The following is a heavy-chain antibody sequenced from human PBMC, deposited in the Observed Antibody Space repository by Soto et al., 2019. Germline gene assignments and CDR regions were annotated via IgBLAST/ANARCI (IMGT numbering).Heavy chain of an antibody. CDR1: GGSINGGGYS. CDR3: ARARTVGVEFWFDP. CDR2: IYHRGDT. D-gene: IGHD4-4*01. V-gene: IGHV4-30-2*01. J-gene: IGHJ5*02. Sequence: QLQLQESGSGLVKPSQTLSLTCAVSGGSINGGGYSWNWIRQPPGKGLEWIGPIYHRGDTYYNPSLTSRVTISVDRSKNQFSLNLNSVTAADTAVYFCARARTVGVEFWFDPWGQVTLVTVSS.